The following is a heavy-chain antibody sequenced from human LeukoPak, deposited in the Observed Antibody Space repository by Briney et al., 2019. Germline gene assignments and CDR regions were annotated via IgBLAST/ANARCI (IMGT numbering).Heavy chain of an antibody. CDR3: ARSARRSSNYYYGMDV. D-gene: IGHD2-2*01. V-gene: IGHV1-2*02. CDR2: INPNSGGT. J-gene: IGHJ6*02. Sequence: ASVKVSCKASGYTFTSYGISWVRQAPGQGLEWMGWINPNSGGTNYAQKFQGRVTMTRDTSISTAYMELSRLRSDDTAVYYCARSARRSSNYYYGMDVWGQGTTVTVSS. CDR1: GYTFTSYG.